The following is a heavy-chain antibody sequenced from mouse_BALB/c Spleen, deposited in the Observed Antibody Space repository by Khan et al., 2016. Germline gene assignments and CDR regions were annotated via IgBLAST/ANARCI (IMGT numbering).Heavy chain of an antibody. J-gene: IGHJ2*01. CDR3: AGYDGYYFDY. CDR2: INYSGST. D-gene: IGHD2-3*01. CDR1: GDSITSGY. V-gene: IGHV3-8*02. Sequence: VQLQESGPSLVKPSQTLSLTCSVTGDSITSGYWNWIRQFPGNKLEYMGYINYSGSTSYNPSLKRRISITRDTSTNQYYLQLNSVATEDTAAYYCAGYDGYYFDYWGQGTTLTVSS.